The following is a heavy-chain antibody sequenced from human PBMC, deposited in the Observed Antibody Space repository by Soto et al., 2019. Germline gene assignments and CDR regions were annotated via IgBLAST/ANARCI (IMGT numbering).Heavy chain of an antibody. Sequence: KVSCKASGYTFTGYYMHWVRQAPGQGLEWMGWINPNSGGTNYAQKFQGWVTMTRDTSISTAYMELSRLRSDDTAVYYCAREAQNSGYFSRENCFDYWGQGTLVTVS. CDR1: GYTFTGYY. J-gene: IGHJ4*02. D-gene: IGHD5-12*01. CDR3: AREAQNSGYFSRENCFDY. CDR2: INPNSGGT. V-gene: IGHV1-2*04.